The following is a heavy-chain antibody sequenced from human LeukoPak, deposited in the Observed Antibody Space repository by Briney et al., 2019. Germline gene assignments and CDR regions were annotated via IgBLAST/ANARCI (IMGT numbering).Heavy chain of an antibody. Sequence: SETLSLTCAVYGGSFSGYYWSWLRQPPGKGLERIGEINHSGSTNYNPSLKSRVTISVDTSKNQFSLKLSSVTAADTAVYYCARGVRQYYYGSGSYYPPFYYYYYMDVWGKGTTVTVSS. CDR2: INHSGST. CDR1: GGSFSGYY. V-gene: IGHV4-34*01. D-gene: IGHD3-10*01. CDR3: ARGVRQYYYGSGSYYPPFYYYYYMDV. J-gene: IGHJ6*03.